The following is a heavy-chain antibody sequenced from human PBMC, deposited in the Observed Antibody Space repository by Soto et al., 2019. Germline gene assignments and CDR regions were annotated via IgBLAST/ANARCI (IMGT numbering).Heavy chain of an antibody. Sequence: GGSLRLSCAASGFTFSSYGMHWVRQAPGKGLEWVAVISYDGSNKYYADSVKGRFTISRDNSKNTLYLQMNSLRAEDTAVYYCAKDRVVVAATPGDYYYYYGMDVWGQGTTVTVSS. CDR2: ISYDGSNK. V-gene: IGHV3-30*18. CDR1: GFTFSSYG. CDR3: AKDRVVVAATPGDYYYYYGMDV. J-gene: IGHJ6*01. D-gene: IGHD2-15*01.